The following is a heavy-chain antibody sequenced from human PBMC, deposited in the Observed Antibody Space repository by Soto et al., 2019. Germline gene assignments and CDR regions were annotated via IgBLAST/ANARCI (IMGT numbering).Heavy chain of an antibody. CDR1: GFTFSSYG. CDR3: AKGTLSFYYYGSGSYYYFDY. J-gene: IGHJ4*02. V-gene: IGHV3-30*18. Sequence: GGSLRLSCAASGFTFSSYGMHWVRQAPGKGLEWVAVISYDGSNKYYADSVKGRFTISRDNSKNTLYLQMNSLRAEDTAVYYCAKGTLSFYYYGSGSYYYFDYWGQGTLVTVSS. CDR2: ISYDGSNK. D-gene: IGHD3-10*01.